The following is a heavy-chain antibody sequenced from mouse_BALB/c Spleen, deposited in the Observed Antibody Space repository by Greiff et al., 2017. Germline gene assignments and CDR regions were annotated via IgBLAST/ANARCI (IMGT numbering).Heavy chain of an antibody. CDR3: ARSDGYPWFAY. D-gene: IGHD2-3*01. CDR1: GFTFSSYT. Sequence: EVQRVESGGGLVQPGGSLKLSCAASGFTFSSYTMSWVRQTPEKRLEWVAYISNGGGSTYYPDTVKGRFTISRDNAKNTLYLQMSSLKSEDTAMYYCARSDGYPWFAYWGQGTLVTVSA. V-gene: IGHV5-12-2*01. J-gene: IGHJ3*01. CDR2: ISNGGGST.